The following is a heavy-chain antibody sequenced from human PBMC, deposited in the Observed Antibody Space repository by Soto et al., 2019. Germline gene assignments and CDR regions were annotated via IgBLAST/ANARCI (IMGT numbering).Heavy chain of an antibody. V-gene: IGHV1-18*01. D-gene: IGHD2-15*01. J-gene: IGHJ3*02. CDR1: GYTFTSYG. CDR2: ISAYNGNT. Sequence: QVPLVQSGAEVKKPGASVKVSCKASGYTFTSYGISWVRQAPGQGLEWMGWISAYNGNTNYAQKLQGRVTMTTDTSTSTAYMELRSLRSDDTAVYYCARDYPYCSGGSCYRDDAFDIWGQGTMVTVSS. CDR3: ARDYPYCSGGSCYRDDAFDI.